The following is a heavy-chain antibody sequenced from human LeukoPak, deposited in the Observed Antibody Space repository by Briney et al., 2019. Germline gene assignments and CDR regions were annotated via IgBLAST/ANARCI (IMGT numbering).Heavy chain of an antibody. V-gene: IGHV4-61*02. D-gene: IGHD3-22*01. J-gene: IGHJ3*02. Sequence: SETLSLTCTVSGGSISSGSYYWSWIRQPAGKGLEWIGRIYTSGSTNYNPSLKSRVTISVDPSKNQFSLKLSSVTAADTAVYYCARDEPDYYDSSGYEPNDAFDIWGQGTMVTVSS. CDR1: GGSISSGSYY. CDR2: IYTSGST. CDR3: ARDEPDYYDSSGYEPNDAFDI.